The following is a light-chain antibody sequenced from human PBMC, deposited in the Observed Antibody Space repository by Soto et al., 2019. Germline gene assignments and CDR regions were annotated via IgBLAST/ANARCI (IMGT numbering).Light chain of an antibody. CDR3: QQYHNWHPIT. V-gene: IGKV3-15*01. J-gene: IGKJ5*01. CDR1: QSVSSH. CDR2: GAS. Sequence: EILFTQSPGTLSLSPGEGATLSCRASQSVSSHLAWYQHKPGQAPRLLIYGASTRAYGIPARFSGSGSETDFTLTISSLQSEDSAVYYCQQYHNWHPITFGQGTRLEIK.